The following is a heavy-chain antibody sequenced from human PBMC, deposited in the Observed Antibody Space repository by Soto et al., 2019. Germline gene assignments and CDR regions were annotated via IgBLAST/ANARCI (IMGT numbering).Heavy chain of an antibody. D-gene: IGHD3-9*01. CDR1: GYTFTSYG. CDR2: VSAYNGNT. CDR3: ARDHTYYDILTGPNPYYYYMDV. Sequence: KTPPASVKVSCKASGYTFTSYGISWVRQAPRQGLEWVGWVSAYNGNTNYAQNLQGRVTMTTETSTSTAYMELRSLRSHHTAVYYCARDHTYYDILTGPNPYYYYMDVWGKGTTVTVSS. J-gene: IGHJ6*03. V-gene: IGHV1-18*01.